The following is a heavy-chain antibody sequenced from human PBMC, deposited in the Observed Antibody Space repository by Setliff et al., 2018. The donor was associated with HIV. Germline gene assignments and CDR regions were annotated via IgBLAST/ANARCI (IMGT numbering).Heavy chain of an antibody. Sequence: SVKVSCKASGDTFSNSAIYWVRQAPGQGLEWMGGIIPLYGTSNYAQKFHGRVAITADELMTTAYMELTSLRSEDTAAYFCAGASGYCRSGVCYIGVHKTPDKYYCDSWGQGTLVTVSS. J-gene: IGHJ4*02. CDR2: IIPLYGTS. D-gene: IGHD2-8*01. CDR1: GDTFSNSA. V-gene: IGHV1-69*13. CDR3: AGASGYCRSGVCYIGVHKTPDKYYCDS.